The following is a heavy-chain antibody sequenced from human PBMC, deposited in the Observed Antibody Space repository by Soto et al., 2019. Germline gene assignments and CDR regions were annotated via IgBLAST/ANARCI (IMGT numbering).Heavy chain of an antibody. CDR3: ATRPPGDTWVPYFDY. CDR1: GDSISAYY. V-gene: IGHV4-59*01. Sequence: SETLSLTCTVSGDSISAYYWSWIRQPPGKGLEWIGYIFGGGTTNYESSLKSCVIMSLDTSKNQFSLKLTSVTAGDSAMYYCATRPPGDTWVPYFDYWGQGILVTVS. J-gene: IGHJ4*02. CDR2: IFGGGTT. D-gene: IGHD3-10*01.